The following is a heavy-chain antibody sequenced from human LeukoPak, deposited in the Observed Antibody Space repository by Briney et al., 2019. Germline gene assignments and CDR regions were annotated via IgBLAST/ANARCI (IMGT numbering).Heavy chain of an antibody. D-gene: IGHD3-22*01. J-gene: IGHJ4*02. Sequence: GASVKVSCKASGGTFSSYAISWVRQAPGQRLEWMGWINAGNGNTKYSQKFQGRVTITRDTSASTAYMELSSLRSEDTAVYYCARETNYYDSSGYYYVCWGQGTLVTVSS. V-gene: IGHV1-3*01. CDR3: ARETNYYDSSGYYYVC. CDR1: GGTFSSYA. CDR2: INAGNGNT.